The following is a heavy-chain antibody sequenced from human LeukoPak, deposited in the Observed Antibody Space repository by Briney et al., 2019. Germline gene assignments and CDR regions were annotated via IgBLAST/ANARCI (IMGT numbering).Heavy chain of an antibody. CDR3: ASGPSYCSGGSCYSSFFDY. CDR1: GGSFSGYY. V-gene: IGHV4-34*01. Sequence: SETLSLTCAVYGGSFSGYYWSWIRQPPGKGLEWIGEINHSGSTNYNPSLKSRVTISVDTSKNQFSLKLSSVTAADTAVYYGASGPSYCSGGSCYSSFFDYWGQGTLVTVSS. CDR2: INHSGST. D-gene: IGHD2-15*01. J-gene: IGHJ4*02.